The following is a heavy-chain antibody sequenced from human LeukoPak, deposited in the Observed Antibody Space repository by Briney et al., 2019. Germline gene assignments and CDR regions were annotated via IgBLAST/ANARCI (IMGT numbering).Heavy chain of an antibody. V-gene: IGHV3-7*01. Sequence: PGGSLRLSCAASGFTFSSYWMSWVRQAPGKGLEWVANIKQDGSEKYYVDSMKGRFTISRDNAKNSLYLQMNSLRAEDTAVYYCARDVGSSWYCAFDIWGQGTMVTVSS. CDR2: IKQDGSEK. J-gene: IGHJ3*02. CDR3: ARDVGSSWYCAFDI. D-gene: IGHD6-13*01. CDR1: GFTFSSYW.